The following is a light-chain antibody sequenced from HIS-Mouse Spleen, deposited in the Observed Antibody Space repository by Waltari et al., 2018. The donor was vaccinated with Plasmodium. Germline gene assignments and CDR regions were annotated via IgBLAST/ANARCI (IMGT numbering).Light chain of an antibody. Sequence: DIVMTQSPDSLAVSLDERATINCKSSQSVLYSSNNKNYLAWYQQKPGQPPKLLIYWASTRESGVPDRFSGSGSGTDFTLTISSLQSEDFAVYYCQQYNNWSFTFGPGTKVDIK. CDR2: WAS. J-gene: IGKJ3*01. V-gene: IGKV4-1*01. CDR3: QQYNNWSFT. CDR1: QSVLYSSNNKNY.